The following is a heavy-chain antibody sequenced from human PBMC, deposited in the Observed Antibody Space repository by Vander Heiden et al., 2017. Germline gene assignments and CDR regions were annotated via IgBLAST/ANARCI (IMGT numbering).Heavy chain of an antibody. CDR3: LDC. CDR2: IDPGDSDT. D-gene: IGHD3-22*01. CDR1: GYSFTSYW. Sequence: EVQLVQSGAEVKKPGESLKISCKGSGYSFTSYWIGWVHQMPGKGLEWMGIIDPGDSDTRYSPSFQGQVTISADKSISTAMYYCARLRSIGVVINLWLDCWGQGTLVTVSS. V-gene: IGHV5-51*07. J-gene: IGHJ4*02.